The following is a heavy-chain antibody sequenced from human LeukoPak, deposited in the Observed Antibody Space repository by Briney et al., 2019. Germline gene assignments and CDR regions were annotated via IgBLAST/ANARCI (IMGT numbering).Heavy chain of an antibody. J-gene: IGHJ4*02. CDR2: IIPIFGTA. V-gene: IGHV1-69*05. CDR3: ASSGLRPVAATPYYFDY. CDR1: GGTFSSYA. D-gene: IGHD2-15*01. Sequence: SVKVSCKAPGGTFSSYAISWVRQAPGQGLEWMGGIIPIFGTANYAQKFQGRVTITTDESTSTAYMELSSLRSEDTAVYYCASSGLRPVAATPYYFDYWGQGTLVTVSS.